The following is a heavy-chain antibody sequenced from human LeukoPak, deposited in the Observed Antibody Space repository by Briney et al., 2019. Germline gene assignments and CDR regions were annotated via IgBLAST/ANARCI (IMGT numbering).Heavy chain of an antibody. CDR3: ASLGEKSGWFPKTIGTLDY. Sequence: ASVKVSCKASGYTFTGYYMHWVRQASGQGLEWMGWINPNSGGTNYAQKFQGRVTMTRDTSISTAYMELSRLRSDDTAVYYCASLGEKSGWFPKTIGTLDYWGQGTLVTVSS. J-gene: IGHJ4*02. CDR2: INPNSGGT. CDR1: GYTFTGYY. V-gene: IGHV1-2*02. D-gene: IGHD6-19*01.